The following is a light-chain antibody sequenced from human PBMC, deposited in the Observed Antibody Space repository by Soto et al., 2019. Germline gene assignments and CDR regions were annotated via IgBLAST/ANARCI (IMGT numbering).Light chain of an antibody. CDR3: QQYDTSPPLYT. V-gene: IGKV3-20*01. J-gene: IGKJ2*01. CDR2: RAS. CDR1: QTVDSTY. Sequence: EVVLTQSPGTLSLSPGERATLSCRASQTVDSTYLAWYQQKPGQAPRLLIYRASSRAAGVPDRFSGSGSGTDFTLTICKLDTEDFAVYYCQQYDTSPPLYTFGQWTKLEIK.